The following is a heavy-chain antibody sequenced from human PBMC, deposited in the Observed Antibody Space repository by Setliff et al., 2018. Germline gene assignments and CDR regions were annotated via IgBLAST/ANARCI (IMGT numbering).Heavy chain of an antibody. CDR2: INQDGSGK. CDR3: VRDPGGGFPSYYGMDV. J-gene: IGHJ6*02. V-gene: IGHV3-7*01. CDR1: GFTFSSFW. D-gene: IGHD2-15*01. Sequence: GGSLRLSCAASGFTFSSFWMSWVRQSPGKRLEWVANINQDGSGKYYVDSVKGRFTISRDNAKNSLSLQMNGLRAEDTAVYYCVRDPGGGFPSYYGMDVWGQGTTVTVSS.